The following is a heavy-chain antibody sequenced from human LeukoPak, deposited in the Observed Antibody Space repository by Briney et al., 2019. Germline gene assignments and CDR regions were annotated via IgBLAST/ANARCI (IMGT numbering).Heavy chain of an antibody. J-gene: IGHJ4*02. CDR2: ISSSSSYI. CDR3: AKDTLTSYYYDSSGYFDY. Sequence: PGGSLRLSCAASGFTFSSYSMNWVRQAPGKGLEWVSSISSSSSYIYYADSVKGRFTISRDNAKNSLYLQMNSLRAEDTAVYYCAKDTLTSYYYDSSGYFDYWGQGTLVTVSS. CDR1: GFTFSSYS. V-gene: IGHV3-21*04. D-gene: IGHD3-22*01.